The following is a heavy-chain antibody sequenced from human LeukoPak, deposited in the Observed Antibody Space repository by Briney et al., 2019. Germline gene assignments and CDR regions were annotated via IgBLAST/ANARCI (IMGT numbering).Heavy chain of an antibody. CDR2: ISWSCGNT. CDR1: GFTFDDYG. J-gene: IGHJ4*02. D-gene: IGHD4-23*01. V-gene: IGHV3-20*04. Sequence: GGSLRLSCAASGFTFDDYGMSWVRQAPGKGLEWVSGISWSCGNTGYADSVKGRFTISRDNAKNSLYLQMNSMRAEDTALYYCARRYYGGHFDYWGQGTLVTVSS. CDR3: ARRYYGGHFDY.